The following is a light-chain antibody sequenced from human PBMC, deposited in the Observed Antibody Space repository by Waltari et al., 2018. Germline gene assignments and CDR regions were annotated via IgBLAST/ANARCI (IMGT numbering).Light chain of an antibody. Sequence: QSALTQPPSVSGSPGQSVTISCTGTSSDVGSYNFVSWYQQHPDKAPKLLIYDVNKRPSGVPARFSGSKSGNTASLTISGLQGEDEADYYCCSYAGSYTYVFGTGTKVTAL. CDR2: DVN. V-gene: IGLV2-11*01. CDR1: SSDVGSYNF. J-gene: IGLJ1*01. CDR3: CSYAGSYTYV.